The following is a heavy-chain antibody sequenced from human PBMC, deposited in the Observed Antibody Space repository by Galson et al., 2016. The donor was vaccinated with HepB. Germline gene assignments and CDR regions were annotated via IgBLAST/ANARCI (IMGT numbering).Heavy chain of an antibody. J-gene: IGHJ4*02. V-gene: IGHV3-74*01. CDR1: GFTFSNYW. CDR2: INSDGSSP. D-gene: IGHD3-10*01. CDR3: ARGGRSGSGSYSAADY. Sequence: SLRLSCAASGFTFSNYWMSWVRQPPGKGLVWVSRINSDGSSPSYADSVKGRFTISRDNAKNTLFLQMNSLRVEDTAVYYCARGGRSGSGSYSAADYWGQGTLVTVSS.